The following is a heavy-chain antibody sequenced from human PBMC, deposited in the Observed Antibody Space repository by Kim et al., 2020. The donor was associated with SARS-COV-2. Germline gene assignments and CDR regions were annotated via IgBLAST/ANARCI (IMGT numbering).Heavy chain of an antibody. CDR1: GFTFSSYA. Sequence: GVSLRLSCAASGFTFSSYAMSWVRQAPGKGLEWVSSISGSGGSTYYADSVKGRFTISRDNSKNTLYLQMNSLRAEDTAVYYCAKDALNIVVVPAAPSDVWGQGTTVTVSS. CDR2: ISGSGGST. D-gene: IGHD2-2*01. CDR3: AKDALNIVVVPAAPSDV. V-gene: IGHV3-23*01. J-gene: IGHJ6*02.